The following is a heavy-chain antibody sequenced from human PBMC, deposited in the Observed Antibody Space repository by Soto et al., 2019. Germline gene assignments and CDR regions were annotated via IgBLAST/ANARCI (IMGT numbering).Heavy chain of an antibody. J-gene: IGHJ6*02. V-gene: IGHV3-72*01. CDR2: TRDKPNSYTT. Sequence: GGSLRLSCVASGFTLSDYYVDWVRQAPGKGLEWVGRTRDKPNSYTTEYAASVEGRFTISRDDSKNSLYLQLNSLNTEDTAVYYCGRGGFRHYSAYYYYALDVCGQGTTVTVSS. CDR3: GRGGFRHYSAYYYYALDV. D-gene: IGHD2-15*01. CDR1: GFTLSDYY.